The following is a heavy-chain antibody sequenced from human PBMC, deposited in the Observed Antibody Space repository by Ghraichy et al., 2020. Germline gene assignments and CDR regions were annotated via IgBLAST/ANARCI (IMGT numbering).Heavy chain of an antibody. V-gene: IGHV3-23*01. CDR3: VKAPFVGEEWLPNYFDS. J-gene: IGHJ4*02. CDR1: GFTFTSYA. Sequence: GGSLRLSCAASGFTFTSYAMNWVRQAPGKGLEWVSAISGSGDSTYYADSVKGRFTISRDKSKDTLYLQMNSLRAEDTAEYYCVKAPFVGEEWLPNYFDSWGQGTLVIVSS. D-gene: IGHD3-16*01. CDR2: ISGSGDST.